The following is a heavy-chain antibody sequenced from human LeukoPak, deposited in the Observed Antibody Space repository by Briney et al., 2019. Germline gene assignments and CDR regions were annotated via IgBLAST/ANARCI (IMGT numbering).Heavy chain of an antibody. CDR3: ARGHGDYNWFDP. J-gene: IGHJ5*02. V-gene: IGHV1-8*01. CDR1: RYTFTSYD. D-gene: IGHD4-17*01. Sequence: GASVKVSCKASRYTFTSYDINWVRQATGQGLEWMGWMNPNSGNTGYAQKFQGRVTMTRNTSISTAYMELSSLRSEDTAVYYCARGHGDYNWFDPWGQGTLVTVSS. CDR2: MNPNSGNT.